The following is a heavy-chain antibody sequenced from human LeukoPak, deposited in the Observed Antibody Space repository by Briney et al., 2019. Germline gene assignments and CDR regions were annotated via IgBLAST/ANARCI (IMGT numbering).Heavy chain of an antibody. CDR3: ARGIAAAGHYHFDY. Sequence: SETLSLTCAVYGGSFSGYYWSWIRQPPGKGLEWIGEINHSGSTNYNPSLKSRVTILVDTSKNQFSLKLSSVTAADTAVYYCARGIAAAGHYHFDYWGQGTLVTVSS. CDR2: INHSGST. D-gene: IGHD6-13*01. J-gene: IGHJ4*02. V-gene: IGHV4-34*01. CDR1: GGSFSGYY.